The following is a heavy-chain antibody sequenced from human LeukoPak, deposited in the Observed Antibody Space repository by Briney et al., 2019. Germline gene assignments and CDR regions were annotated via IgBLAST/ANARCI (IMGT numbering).Heavy chain of an antibody. D-gene: IGHD5-12*01. CDR2: FDPEDGET. V-gene: IGHV1-24*01. Sequence: ASVKVSCKVSGYTLTELSMHWVRQAPGKGLEWMGGFDPEDGETIYAQKFQGRVTMTEDTSTDTAYMELSSLRSEDTAVYYCATMLRVATPYFQHWGQDTLVTVSS. CDR3: ATMLRVATPYFQH. CDR1: GYTLTELS. J-gene: IGHJ1*01.